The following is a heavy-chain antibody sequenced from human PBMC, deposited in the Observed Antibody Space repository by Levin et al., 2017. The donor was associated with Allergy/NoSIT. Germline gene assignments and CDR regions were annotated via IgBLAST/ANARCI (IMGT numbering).Heavy chain of an antibody. CDR2: INPNSGGT. Sequence: GESLKISCKASGYTFTGYHMHWVRQAPGQGLEWMGWINPNSGGTNYAQKFQGRVTMTRDTSISTVYMELSRLRSDDTAIYYCARGDDLVRAPDYWGQGTLVTVSS. D-gene: IGHD3-10*01. J-gene: IGHJ4*02. CDR3: ARGDDLVRAPDY. V-gene: IGHV1-2*02. CDR1: GYTFTGYH.